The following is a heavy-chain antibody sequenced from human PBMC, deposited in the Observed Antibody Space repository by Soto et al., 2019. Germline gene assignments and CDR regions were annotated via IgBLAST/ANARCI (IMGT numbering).Heavy chain of an antibody. CDR3: ARGKNGRGYYYGMDV. V-gene: IGHV4-61*01. Sequence: QVQLQESGPGLVKPSETLSLTCTVSGGSVSSGSYYWSWIRQPPGKGLEWIGYIYYSGSTNYNPSLKSRVTISVDTSKNQFSLKLSSVTAADTAVYYCARGKNGRGYYYGMDVWGQGTTVTVSS. CDR1: GGSVSSGSYY. CDR2: IYYSGST. J-gene: IGHJ6*02. D-gene: IGHD1-1*01.